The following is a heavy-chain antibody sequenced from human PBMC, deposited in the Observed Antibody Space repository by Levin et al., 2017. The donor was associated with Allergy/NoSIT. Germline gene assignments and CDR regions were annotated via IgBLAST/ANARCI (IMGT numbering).Heavy chain of an antibody. J-gene: IGHJ6*02. CDR1: GGSISSYY. V-gene: IGHV4-59*08. Sequence: SETLSLTCTVSGGSISSYYWSWIRQPPGKGLEWFGYIYYSGSTNYNPSLKSRVTISVDTSKNQFSLKLSSVTAADTAVYYCARHNYYYYGMDVWGQGTTVTVSS. CDR2: IYYSGST. CDR3: ARHNYYYYGMDV.